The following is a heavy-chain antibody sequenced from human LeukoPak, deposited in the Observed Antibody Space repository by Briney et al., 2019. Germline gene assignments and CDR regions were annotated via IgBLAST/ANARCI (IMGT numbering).Heavy chain of an antibody. CDR1: GFTVSSNY. J-gene: IGHJ6*02. CDR2: IYSGGST. D-gene: IGHD1-14*01. Sequence: PGGSLRLSCAASGFTVSSNYMSWVRQAPGKGLEWVSVIYSGGSTYYADSVKGRFTISRDNSKNTLYLQINSLRAEDTAVYYCAREPPDYYYYGMDVWGQGTTVTVSS. V-gene: IGHV3-66*01. CDR3: AREPPDYYYYGMDV.